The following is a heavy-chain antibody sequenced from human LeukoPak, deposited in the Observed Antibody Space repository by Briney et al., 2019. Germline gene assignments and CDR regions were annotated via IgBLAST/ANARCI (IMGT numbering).Heavy chain of an antibody. V-gene: IGHV6-1*01. Sequence: QTLSLTCAISGDSVSSNSAAWNWIRQSPSRGLEWLGRTYYRSKWYNDYAVSVKSRITINPDTSKNQFSLQLNSVTPEDTAVYYCAREGRPIAAAGTRHYYYYGMDVWGQGTTVTVSS. CDR3: AREGRPIAAAGTRHYYYYGMDV. D-gene: IGHD6-13*01. CDR2: TYYRSKWYN. J-gene: IGHJ6*02. CDR1: GDSVSSNSAA.